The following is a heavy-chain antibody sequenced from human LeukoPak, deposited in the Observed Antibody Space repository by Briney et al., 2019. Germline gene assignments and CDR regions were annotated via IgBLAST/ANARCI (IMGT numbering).Heavy chain of an antibody. J-gene: IGHJ5*02. V-gene: IGHV4-34*01. Sequence: SETLSLTCAVYGGSFSGYYWSWIRQPPGKGLEWIGEINHGGRTNYNPSLKSRVTISVDTSKNQFSLKLSSVTAADTAVYYCASGYYDILSKGWFDPWGQGTLATVSS. CDR2: INHGGRT. CDR3: ASGYYDILSKGWFDP. D-gene: IGHD3-9*01. CDR1: GGSFSGYY.